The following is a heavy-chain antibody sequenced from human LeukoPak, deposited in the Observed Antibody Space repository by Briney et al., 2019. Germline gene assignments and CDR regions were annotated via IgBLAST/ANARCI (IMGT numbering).Heavy chain of an antibody. V-gene: IGHV3-7*01. CDR1: GLTFSNFW. D-gene: IGHD2-2*01. CDR2: IKDDGSVK. CDR3: ARGGYCSSTSCRSGHDY. J-gene: IGHJ4*02. Sequence: GGSLRLSCVVSGLTFSNFWMSWVRQAPGKGLERVANIKDDGSVKYYLDSVKGRFTISRDNAQSSLYLQMNSLRAEDTAVYYCARGGYCSSTSCRSGHDYWGQGTLVTVSS.